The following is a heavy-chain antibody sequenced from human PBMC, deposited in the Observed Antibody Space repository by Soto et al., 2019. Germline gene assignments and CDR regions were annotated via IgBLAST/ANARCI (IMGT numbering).Heavy chain of an antibody. CDR1: GFTFSTYG. D-gene: IGHD6-6*01. CDR3: AKGSEAARQELDY. CDR2: ISIDGSNK. Sequence: ESVGGVVQPGRSLRLSCAASGFTFSTYGMHWVRQAPGKGPEWVAVISIDGSNKYYVDSVKGRFTISRDNSKNTLYLQMNSLRADDTAVYYCAKGSEAARQELDYWGQGTLVTVSS. V-gene: IGHV3-30*18. J-gene: IGHJ4*02.